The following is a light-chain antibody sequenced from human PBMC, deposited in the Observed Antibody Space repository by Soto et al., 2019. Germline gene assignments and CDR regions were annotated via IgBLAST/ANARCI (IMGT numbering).Light chain of an antibody. CDR3: QQSYSTPGT. V-gene: IGKV1-39*01. CDR1: QSISSY. CDR2: AAS. Sequence: DIQMTQSPSSLSASVGDRVTSTCRASQSISSYLNWYQQKPGKAPKLLIYAASSLQSGVPSRFSGSGSGTDFTLTISSLQPEDFATYYCQQSYSTPGTFGQGTRLEIQ. J-gene: IGKJ5*01.